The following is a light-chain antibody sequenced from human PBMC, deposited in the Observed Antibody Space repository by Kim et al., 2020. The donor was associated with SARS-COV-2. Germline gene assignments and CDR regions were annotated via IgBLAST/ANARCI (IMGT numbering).Light chain of an antibody. J-gene: IGKJ1*01. CDR1: QTISNN. Sequence: ACVGDSVTITCRASQTISNNLNWYQQKPGKAPNLLSYSAFSLQSGVPSRFSGSGSGTDFTLTIRSLQPEDFATYYCQQTYSTPWTFGQGTKVDIK. CDR3: QQTYSTPWT. CDR2: SAF. V-gene: IGKV1-39*01.